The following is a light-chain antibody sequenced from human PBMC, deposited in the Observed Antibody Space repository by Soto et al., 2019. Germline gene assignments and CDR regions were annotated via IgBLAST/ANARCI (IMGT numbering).Light chain of an antibody. Sequence: DIQMTQSPSTLSASVGDRVTIICRASQSVSSWLAWYQQKPGKAPKLLIYDASNLESGVPSRFSGSGSGTEFTLPVSSLQPDDFATYYCQQYESYWTFGQGTKVEIK. CDR2: DAS. V-gene: IGKV1-5*02. J-gene: IGKJ1*01. CDR3: QQYESYWT. CDR1: QSVSSW.